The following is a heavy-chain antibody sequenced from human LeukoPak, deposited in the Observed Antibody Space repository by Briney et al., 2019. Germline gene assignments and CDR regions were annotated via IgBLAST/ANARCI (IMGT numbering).Heavy chain of an antibody. V-gene: IGHV5-51*01. D-gene: IGHD3-10*01. CDR3: AKSGGAYNWFDS. Sequence: GESLKISCKCSGYRFISYWIAWVRQMPGKGLEWMGIIYLGDSDTRYSPSFQGQVTISADKSISTAYLQWSRLKASDTATYYCAKSGGAYNWFDSWGQGTLVTVSS. CDR2: IYLGDSDT. CDR1: GYRFISYW. J-gene: IGHJ5*01.